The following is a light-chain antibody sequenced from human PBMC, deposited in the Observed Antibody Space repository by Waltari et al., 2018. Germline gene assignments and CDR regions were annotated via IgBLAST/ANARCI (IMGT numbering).Light chain of an antibody. CDR2: WAS. J-gene: IGKJ1*01. CDR3: QQYYSRRT. V-gene: IGKV4-1*01. CDR1: QSLLYNSNDKNY. Sequence: DIVMTQSPDSLAVSLGERVTITCKSSQSLLYNSNDKNYLAWYQQKPGQPPKLLFYWASTRHSGVPDRVSGSGSATDFTLTIISLQAEDVAVYYCQQYYSRRTFGQGTRVEIK.